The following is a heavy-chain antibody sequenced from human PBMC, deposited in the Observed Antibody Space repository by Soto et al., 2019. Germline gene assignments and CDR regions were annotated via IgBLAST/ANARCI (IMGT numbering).Heavy chain of an antibody. CDR3: AKEGPMVRGVNWFDP. CDR2: ISGSGGST. V-gene: IGHV3-23*01. D-gene: IGHD3-10*01. Sequence: EVQLLESGGGWVQPGGSLRLSCAASEFPFSSYPMSWVRQAPGKGREGVSAISGSGGSTYYADSVKGRFTISRDNSKNTLYLQMNSLRAEDTAVYYCAKEGPMVRGVNWFDPWGQGTLVTVSS. CDR1: EFPFSSYP. J-gene: IGHJ5*02.